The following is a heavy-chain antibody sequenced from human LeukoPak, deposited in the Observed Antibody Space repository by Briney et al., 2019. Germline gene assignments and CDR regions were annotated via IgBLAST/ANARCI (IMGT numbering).Heavy chain of an antibody. CDR3: SWPGLEFDD. V-gene: IGHV3-15*01. J-gene: IGHJ4*02. Sequence: GGSLRLSCAGSGFTFSDAWVTWVRQAPGKGLEWVGRIKSKTYGGTTDYAAPVKGRFTISRDDSRNTVFLQMNSLKTDDTAVYYCSWPGLEFDDWGQGTLVTVSS. CDR1: GFTFSDAW. D-gene: IGHD3/OR15-3a*01. CDR2: IKSKTYGGTT.